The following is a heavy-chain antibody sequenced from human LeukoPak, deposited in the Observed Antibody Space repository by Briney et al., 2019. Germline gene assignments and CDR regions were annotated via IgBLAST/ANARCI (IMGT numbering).Heavy chain of an antibody. CDR2: ISSTSSYI. CDR1: GFTFSSYI. V-gene: IGHV3-21*01. Sequence: GGSLRLSCAASGFTFSSYIMNWVRQAPGKGLEWVSSISSTSSYIYYADSVKGRFTISRDNAKNSLYLQINSLRAEDTAVYYCARDSRYCGGDCYGSDAFDIWGQGTMVTVSS. D-gene: IGHD2-21*02. CDR3: ARDSRYCGGDCYGSDAFDI. J-gene: IGHJ3*02.